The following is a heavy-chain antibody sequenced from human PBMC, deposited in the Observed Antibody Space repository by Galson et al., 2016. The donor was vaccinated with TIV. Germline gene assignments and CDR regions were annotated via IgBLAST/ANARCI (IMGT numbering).Heavy chain of an antibody. Sequence: QSGAEVKKPGESLKISCKESGYDFTNYWMAWVRQKPGKGLEWMGIIYPGDSDIKYSPSFQGQVTISADKYISTAYLQWSSLKASDTAIYFCARAGPGYSGYVCDGTDVWGQGTKVTVSS. V-gene: IGHV5-51*01. CDR3: ARAGPGYSGYVCDGTDV. CDR2: IYPGDSDI. J-gene: IGHJ6*02. CDR1: GYDFTNYW. D-gene: IGHD5-12*01.